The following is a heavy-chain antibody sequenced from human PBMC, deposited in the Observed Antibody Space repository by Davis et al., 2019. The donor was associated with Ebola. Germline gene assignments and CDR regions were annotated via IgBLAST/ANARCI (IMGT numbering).Heavy chain of an antibody. V-gene: IGHV4-34*01. CDR3: ARYVGSGRGFDY. Sequence: MPSETLSLTCAVYGGSFSGYYWSWIRQPPGKGLEWIGEINHSGSTNYNPSLKSRVTISVDTSKNQFSLKLSSVTAADTAVYYCARYVGSGRGFDYWGQGTLVTVSS. CDR2: INHSGST. CDR1: GGSFSGYY. J-gene: IGHJ4*02. D-gene: IGHD3-10*01.